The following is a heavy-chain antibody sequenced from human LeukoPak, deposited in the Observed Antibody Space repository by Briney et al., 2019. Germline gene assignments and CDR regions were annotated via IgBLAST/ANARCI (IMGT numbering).Heavy chain of an antibody. CDR1: GGTFSSYA. D-gene: IGHD4-17*01. CDR2: IIPILGIA. CDR3: ARVGDYGDYVTLVDH. J-gene: IGHJ4*02. V-gene: IGHV1-69*04. Sequence: SVKVSCKASGGTFSSYAISWVRQAPGQGLEWMGRIIPILGIANYAQKFQGRVTITADKSTSTAYMELSSLRSEDTAVYYCARVGDYGDYVTLVDHWGQGTLVTVSS.